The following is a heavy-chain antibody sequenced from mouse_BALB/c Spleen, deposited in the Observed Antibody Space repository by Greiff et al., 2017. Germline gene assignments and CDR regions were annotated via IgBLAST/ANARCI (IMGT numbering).Heavy chain of an antibody. D-gene: IGHD3-3*01. CDR1: GYTFSSYW. Sequence: VQLQQSGAELMKPGASVKISCKATGYTFSSYWIEWVKQRPGHGLEWIGEILPGSGSTNYNEKFKGKATFTADTSSNTAYMQLSSLTSEDSAVYYCASGAGTGLVPFAYWGQGTLVTVSA. CDR3: ASGAGTGLVPFAY. J-gene: IGHJ3*01. CDR2: ILPGSGST. V-gene: IGHV1-9*01.